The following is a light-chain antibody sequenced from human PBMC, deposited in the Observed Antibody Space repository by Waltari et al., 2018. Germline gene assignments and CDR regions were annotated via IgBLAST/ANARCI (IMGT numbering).Light chain of an antibody. Sequence: QSALTQPASVSGSPGQSITISCTGTNSDIGYYNYVSWYQQHPGKAPKLMIYDVSHRPSVISNRFSGSKSGNAASLTISGLQAEDEADYYCSSFTSSKTVIFGGGTKLTVL. CDR1: NSDIGYYNY. CDR3: SSFTSSKTVI. V-gene: IGLV2-14*03. J-gene: IGLJ2*01. CDR2: DVS.